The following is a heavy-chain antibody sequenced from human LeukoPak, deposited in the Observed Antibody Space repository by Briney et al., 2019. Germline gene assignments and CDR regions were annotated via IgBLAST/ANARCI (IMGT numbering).Heavy chain of an antibody. CDR1: GFTFSGYG. CDR2: ISNDGRKK. CDR3: AKDPPLKWETGGYLDY. D-gene: IGHD1-26*01. J-gene: IGHJ4*02. V-gene: IGHV3-30*18. Sequence: HPGGSLRLSCAASGFTFSGYGMQWVRQAPGKGLEWVAVISNDGRKKYYAESVKGRFTISRDNSKNTLYLQMNSLRAEDTAVYYYAKDPPLKWETGGYLDYWGQGTLVPVSS.